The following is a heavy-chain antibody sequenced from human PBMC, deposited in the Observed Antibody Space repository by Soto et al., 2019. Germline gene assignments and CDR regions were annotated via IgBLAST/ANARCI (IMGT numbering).Heavy chain of an antibody. CDR1: GGTFSSYA. J-gene: IGHJ6*02. Sequence: QVQLVQSGAEVKKPGSSVKVSCKASGGTFSSYAISWVRQAPGQGLEWMGGIIPIFGTANYAQKFQGRVTITADESTSTAYMELSSLRSEDTAVYYCARDRGIAVAGTGDYYYDGMDVWGQGTTVTVSS. CDR2: IIPIFGTA. V-gene: IGHV1-69*12. D-gene: IGHD6-19*01. CDR3: ARDRGIAVAGTGDYYYDGMDV.